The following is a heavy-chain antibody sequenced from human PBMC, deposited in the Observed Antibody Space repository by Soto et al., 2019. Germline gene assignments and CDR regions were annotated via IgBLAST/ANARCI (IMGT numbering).Heavy chain of an antibody. D-gene: IGHD2-2*01. CDR1: GFTFSGSA. CDR3: ASHIVVVPAAIRF. J-gene: IGHJ4*02. Sequence: GGSLRLSCAASGFTFSGSAMHWVRQASGKGLEWVGRIRSKANSYATAYAASVKGRFTISRDDSKNTAYLQMNSLRAEDTAVNYCASHIVVVPAAIRFWGQGTLVTVSS. V-gene: IGHV3-73*01. CDR2: IRSKANSYAT.